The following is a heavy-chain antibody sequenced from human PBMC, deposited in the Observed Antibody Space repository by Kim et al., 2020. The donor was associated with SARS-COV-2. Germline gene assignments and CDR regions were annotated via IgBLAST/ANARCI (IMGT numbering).Heavy chain of an antibody. J-gene: IGHJ4*02. CDR1: GGSISSSSYY. V-gene: IGHV4-39*01. CDR2: IHYSGNI. CDR3: ASKPILTGYYYYYFDY. Sequence: SETPSLTCTVSGGSISSSSYYWGWIRQPPGKGLEWIASIHYSGNIHYNPSLKSRVTTIVDTSKNQFSLKLSSVTAADTAVYFCASKPILTGYYYYYFDYWGQGTLVTVSS. D-gene: IGHD3-9*01.